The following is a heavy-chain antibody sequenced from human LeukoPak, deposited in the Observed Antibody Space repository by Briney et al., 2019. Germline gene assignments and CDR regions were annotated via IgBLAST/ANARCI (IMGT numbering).Heavy chain of an antibody. CDR1: GFTSSIYG. CDR2: ISYHGNNK. D-gene: IGHD3-22*01. V-gene: IGHV3-30*03. Sequence: GGSLRLSCAASGFTSSIYGMHWVRQAPGKGLGWVSVISYHGNNKYFADSVKGRFTISRDNSKNTLYLQMDSLRTEDTAVYYCARCPESSGYYYELDSWGQGTLVTVSS. J-gene: IGHJ4*02. CDR3: ARCPESSGYYYELDS.